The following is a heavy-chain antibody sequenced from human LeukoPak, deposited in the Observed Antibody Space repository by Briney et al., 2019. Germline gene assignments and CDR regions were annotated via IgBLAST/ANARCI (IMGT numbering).Heavy chain of an antibody. CDR3: ARRQDSGSYSVFDY. D-gene: IGHD1-26*01. CDR1: GFTFSSYA. J-gene: IGHJ4*02. V-gene: IGHV3-23*01. Sequence: PGGSLRLSCAASGFTFSSYAMSWVRQAPGKGLEWVSSISDNGNMTYYADSVKGRFTISRDNSKNTLYLQMNSLRVEDTAVYYSARRQDSGSYSVFDYWGQGILVTVSS. CDR2: ISDNGNMT.